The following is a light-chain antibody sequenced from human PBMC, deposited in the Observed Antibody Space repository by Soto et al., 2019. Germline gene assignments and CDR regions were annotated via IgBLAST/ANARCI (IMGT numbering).Light chain of an antibody. CDR3: QQYNNWPLT. V-gene: IGKV3-15*01. CDR2: GAS. CDR1: QSVSSN. J-gene: IGKJ3*01. Sequence: EIVMTQSPATLSVSPGERATLSCRASQSVSSNLAWLQQRPAQAPRLLIYGASTRATGIPARFSGSGSGTEFTLTISSLQSEDFAVYYCQQYNNWPLTFGPGTKVDI.